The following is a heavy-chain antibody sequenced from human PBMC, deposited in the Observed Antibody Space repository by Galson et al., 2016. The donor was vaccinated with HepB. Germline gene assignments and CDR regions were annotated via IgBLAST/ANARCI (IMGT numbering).Heavy chain of an antibody. CDR1: RYTFTTYH. V-gene: IGHV1-46*01. Sequence: SVNVSYKASRYTFTTYHMHCVRQAPGHRLESMGTIKPHRGPTIYAQKFQDRITMNRDTPTSTVYMELISLRSEDTAVYYCARELDHSFYFDYWGQGTLLTVSS. CDR2: IKPHRGPT. CDR3: ARELDHSFYFDY. J-gene: IGHJ4*02. D-gene: IGHD1-14*01.